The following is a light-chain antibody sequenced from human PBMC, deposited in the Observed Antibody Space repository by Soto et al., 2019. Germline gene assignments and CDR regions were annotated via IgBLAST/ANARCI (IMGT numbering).Light chain of an antibody. V-gene: IGKV1-5*01. CDR2: DAS. CDR3: QHYNSYPYT. J-gene: IGKJ2*01. Sequence: DIQMTQSPSTLSASVGDRVTITCRASQSISSWLAWYQQKPGKAPKVLIYDASSLESGVPSRFSVSGSGTEFTLTISSLQPDDFATYFCQHYNSYPYTFGQGTKVEIK. CDR1: QSISSW.